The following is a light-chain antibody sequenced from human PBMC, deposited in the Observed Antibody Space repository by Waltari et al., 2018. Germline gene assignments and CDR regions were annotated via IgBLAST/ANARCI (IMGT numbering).Light chain of an antibody. CDR2: DAS. Sequence: DIQMTQSPSTLSASVGDRVTITFRASQSISSWLAWYQQRPGKAPKLLIYDASTLESGVPSRFSGSGSGTEFTLTISSLQPDDLATYYCQQYNTYLTFGQGTKLEIK. V-gene: IGKV1-5*01. J-gene: IGKJ2*01. CDR1: QSISSW. CDR3: QQYNTYLT.